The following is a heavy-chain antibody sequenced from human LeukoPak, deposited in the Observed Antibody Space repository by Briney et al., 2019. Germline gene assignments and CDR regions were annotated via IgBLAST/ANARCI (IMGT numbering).Heavy chain of an antibody. CDR3: ARETSGTYYNPLGYMDV. J-gene: IGHJ6*03. CDR1: GGSISIYY. D-gene: IGHD3-10*01. CDR2: VFTSGIT. V-gene: IGHV4-4*07. Sequence: SETLSLTCTVSGGSISIYYWNWIRQPAGKGLEWIGRVFTSGITNYNPSLKSRVTMSVDTSKNQFSLNLSSVIAADTAIYYCARETSGTYYNPLGYMDVWGKGTTVTVSS.